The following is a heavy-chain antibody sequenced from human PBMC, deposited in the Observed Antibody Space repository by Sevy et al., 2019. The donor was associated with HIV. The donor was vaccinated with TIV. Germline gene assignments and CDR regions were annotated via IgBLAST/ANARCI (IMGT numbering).Heavy chain of an antibody. CDR3: ARAKSGYGYALNY. CDR1: GFTVNSDY. D-gene: IGHD5-18*01. V-gene: IGHV3-66*01. J-gene: IGHJ4*02. CDR2: IHSDDTT. Sequence: GGSLRLSCAASGFTVNSDYMTWVHQAPGKGLEGVSVIHSDDTTYHADSVKDRFTISRDNFKNTLYLHMSSLRAEDTAVYYCARAKSGYGYALNYWGQGTLVTVSS.